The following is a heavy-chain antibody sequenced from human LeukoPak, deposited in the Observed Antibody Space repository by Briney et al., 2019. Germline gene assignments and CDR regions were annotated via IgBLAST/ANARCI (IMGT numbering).Heavy chain of an antibody. V-gene: IGHV3-30*18. D-gene: IGHD6-19*01. Sequence: GGSLRLSCAASGFTFSSYGMHWVRQAPGKGLERVAVISYDGSNKYYADSVKGRFTISRDNSKNTLYLQMNSLRAEDTAVYYCAKEESEGIAVAGTLLWGQGTLVTVSS. CDR1: GFTFSSYG. CDR3: AKEESEGIAVAGTLL. CDR2: ISYDGSNK. J-gene: IGHJ4*02.